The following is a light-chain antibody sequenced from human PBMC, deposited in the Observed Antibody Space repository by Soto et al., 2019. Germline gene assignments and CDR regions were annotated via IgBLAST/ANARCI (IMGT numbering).Light chain of an antibody. CDR3: SSYTSSSTFYV. V-gene: IGLV2-14*01. CDR2: DVS. Sequence: QSVLTQPASVSGSPGQSITISCTGTSSDVGGYKYVSWYQQHPGKAPKLMIYDVSNRPSGVSNRFSGPKTGNTASLTISGLQAEDEADYYCSSYTSSSTFYVFGTGTKVTVL. J-gene: IGLJ1*01. CDR1: SSDVGGYKY.